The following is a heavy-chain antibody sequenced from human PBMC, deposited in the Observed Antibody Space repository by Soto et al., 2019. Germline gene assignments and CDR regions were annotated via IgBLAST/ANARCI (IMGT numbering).Heavy chain of an antibody. CDR1: GFIFRSYG. Sequence: GGSLRLSCAASGFIFRSYGMHWVRQAPGKGLEWVAVIWYDGSNTYYADPVKGRFTISRDNSKNTLFLQMNSLRAEDTAVYYCASSAAWGRGTLVTVSS. J-gene: IGHJ5*02. CDR3: ASSAA. CDR2: IWYDGSNT. D-gene: IGHD6-19*01. V-gene: IGHV3-33*01.